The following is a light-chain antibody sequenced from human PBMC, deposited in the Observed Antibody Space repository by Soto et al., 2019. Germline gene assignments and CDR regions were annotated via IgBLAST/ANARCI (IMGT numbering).Light chain of an antibody. CDR1: QTISTY. J-gene: IGKJ1*01. Sequence: DLQMTQSPSSLSASVGDRVTITCRASQTISTYLNWYQQKPGKAPDLLISDVSKLERGVASRFSGSGSGTEFTLTISSMQPDDLATYYCQQYHGFSRTFGQGTKVDIK. V-gene: IGKV1-5*01. CDR3: QQYHGFSRT. CDR2: DVS.